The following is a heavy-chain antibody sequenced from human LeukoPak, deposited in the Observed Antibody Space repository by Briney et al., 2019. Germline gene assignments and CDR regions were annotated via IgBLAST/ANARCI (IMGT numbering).Heavy chain of an antibody. CDR2: IRSKAYGGTT. CDR1: GFTFGDYA. Sequence: GGSLRLSCTASGFTFGDYAMSWVRQAPGKGLEWVGFIRSKAYGGTTEYAASVKGRFTISRDDSKSIAYLQMNSLKTEDTAVYYCTGDKRGGAYFDYWGQGTLVTVSS. J-gene: IGHJ4*02. D-gene: IGHD3-16*01. CDR3: TGDKRGGAYFDY. V-gene: IGHV3-49*04.